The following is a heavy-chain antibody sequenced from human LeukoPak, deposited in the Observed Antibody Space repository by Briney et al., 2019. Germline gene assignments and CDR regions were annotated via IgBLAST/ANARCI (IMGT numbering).Heavy chain of an antibody. CDR2: ISSSSSYI. D-gene: IGHD5-12*01. CDR1: GFTFSSYS. CDR3: ARESRRGYSGYANWFDP. V-gene: IGHV3-21*01. Sequence: GGSLRLSCAASGFTFSSYSMNWVRQAPGKGLEWVSSISSSSSYIYYADSVKGRFTISRDNAKNSLYLQMNSLRAEDTAVYYCARESRRGYSGYANWFDPWGQGTLVTVSS. J-gene: IGHJ5*02.